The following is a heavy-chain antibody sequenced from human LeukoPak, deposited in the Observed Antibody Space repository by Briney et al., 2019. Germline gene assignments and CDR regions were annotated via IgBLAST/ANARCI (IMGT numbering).Heavy chain of an antibody. Sequence: GGSLRLSCAASGFTFSSSAMSWVRQAPGKGLEWVAAISDTGRLSYCADSVNGRFTISRDNSKNTVYLQMSSLRVDDTAVYYCAKAASSSWPSYYYGMDVWGQGTTVTVSS. CDR2: ISDTGRLS. J-gene: IGHJ6*02. D-gene: IGHD6-13*01. CDR1: GFTFSSSA. CDR3: AKAASSSWPSYYYGMDV. V-gene: IGHV3-23*01.